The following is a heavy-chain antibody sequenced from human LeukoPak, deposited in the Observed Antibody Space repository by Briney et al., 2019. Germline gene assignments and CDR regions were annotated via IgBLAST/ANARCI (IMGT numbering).Heavy chain of an antibody. D-gene: IGHD1-20*01. Sequence: SVKVSCKASGGTFSSYAISWVRQAPGQGLEWMGGIIPILGTANYAQKFQGRVTITADESTSTAYMELSSLRSEDTAVYYCATSITGTTGASWYYYYGMDVWGKGTTVTVSS. J-gene: IGHJ6*04. V-gene: IGHV1-69*13. CDR3: ATSITGTTGASWYYYYGMDV. CDR2: IIPILGTA. CDR1: GGTFSSYA.